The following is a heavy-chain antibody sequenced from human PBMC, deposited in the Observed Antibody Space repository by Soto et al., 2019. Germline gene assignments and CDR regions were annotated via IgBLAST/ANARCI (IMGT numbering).Heavy chain of an antibody. CDR3: ATAMIWSEPYGDRYYFDY. CDR1: GYTFTRYP. CDR2: INTGNGNT. J-gene: IGHJ4*02. D-gene: IGHD3-10*01. Sequence: QVQLVQSGGEVKKPGASVKVSCKASGYTFTRYPIHWVRQGPGQRLGWMGWINTGNGNTKYTEKYQGRVAIARDTSANPAYMELSRLRSEDPAVYYCATAMIWSEPYGDRYYFDYWGQGTLGTVSS. V-gene: IGHV1-3*04.